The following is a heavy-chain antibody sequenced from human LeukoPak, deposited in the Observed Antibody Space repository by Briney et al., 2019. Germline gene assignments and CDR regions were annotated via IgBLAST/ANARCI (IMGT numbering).Heavy chain of an antibody. CDR3: ASVYKYDTMGNWYFDF. CDR2: IRSKTNNYAT. J-gene: IGHJ2*01. V-gene: IGHV3-73*01. D-gene: IGHD3-22*01. CDR1: GFTFSGSA. Sequence: GGSLRLSCAASGFTFSGSALHWVRQASGKGLEWIGRIRSKTNNYATTYAASVTGRFTISRDDAENTAYLQMNSLKTEDTAVYYCASVYKYDTMGNWYFDFWGRGTLVTVSS.